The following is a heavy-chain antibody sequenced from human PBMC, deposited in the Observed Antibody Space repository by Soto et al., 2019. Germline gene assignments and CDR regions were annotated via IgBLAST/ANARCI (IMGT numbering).Heavy chain of an antibody. CDR3: ANTNLRVELEYGPQTY. V-gene: IGHV3-30-3*01. Sequence: PGGSLRLSCAASGFTFSSYAMHWVRQAPGKGLEWVAVISYDGSNKYYADSVKGRFTISRDNSKNTLYLQMNSLRAEDTAVYYCANTNLRVELEYGPQTYWGQGTLVTVSS. CDR1: GFTFSSYA. CDR2: ISYDGSNK. J-gene: IGHJ4*02. D-gene: IGHD4-17*01.